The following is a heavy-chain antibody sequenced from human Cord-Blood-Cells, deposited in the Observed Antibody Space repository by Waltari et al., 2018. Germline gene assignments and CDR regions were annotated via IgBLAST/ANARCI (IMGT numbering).Heavy chain of an antibody. D-gene: IGHD1-26*01. CDR3: ARAGSSLDAFDI. Sequence: QVQLVESGGGVVKPGRSLRPSCAASGFTFSSHAMHWVRQAPGKGLEWVAVISYDGSNKYYADSVKGRFTISRDNSKNTLYLQMNSLRAEDTAVYYCARAGSSLDAFDIWGQGTMVTVSS. CDR1: GFTFSSHA. CDR2: ISYDGSNK. J-gene: IGHJ3*02. V-gene: IGHV3-30-3*01.